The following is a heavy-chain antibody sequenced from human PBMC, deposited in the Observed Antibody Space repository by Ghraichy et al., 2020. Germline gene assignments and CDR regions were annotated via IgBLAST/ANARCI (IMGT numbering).Heavy chain of an antibody. CDR1: GGSFSGYY. J-gene: IGHJ6*03. V-gene: IGHV4-34*01. Sequence: SETLSLTCAVYGGSFSGYYWSWIRQTPGKGLEWIGEINHSGSTNYNPSLKSRVTISVDTSKNQFSLKLSSVTAADTAVYYCARGLAARPYYYYYYYMDVWGKGTPVTVSS. CDR3: ARGLAARPYYYYYYYMDV. CDR2: INHSGST. D-gene: IGHD6-6*01.